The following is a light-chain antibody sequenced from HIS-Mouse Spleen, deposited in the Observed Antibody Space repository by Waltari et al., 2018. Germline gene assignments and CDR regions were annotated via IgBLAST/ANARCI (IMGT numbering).Light chain of an antibody. CDR2: DVS. CDR3: SSYTSSSTYV. V-gene: IGLV2-14*03. CDR1: SSDVGGYTS. J-gene: IGLJ1*01. Sequence: QSALTQPASVSGSPGQSITLPCPGPSSDVGGYTSVSWYQPHPGTAPKLMIYDVSNRPSGVSNRCSGSKSGNTASLTISGLQAEDEADYYCSSYTSSSTYVFGTGTKVTVL.